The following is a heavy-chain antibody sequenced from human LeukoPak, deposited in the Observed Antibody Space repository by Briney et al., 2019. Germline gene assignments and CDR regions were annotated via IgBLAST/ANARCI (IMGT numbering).Heavy chain of an antibody. CDR2: INPSSGST. Sequence: PSAKVSRKPSGYTFTSFYMHWVRQAPAQGREWIGIINPSSGSTNYAQKFQGRVTITTNESTSTAYRELSSLRSEDTAVYYCAILHDFWSGYTPWWGQGTLVTVSS. J-gene: IGHJ4*02. V-gene: IGHV1-46*01. CDR1: GYTFTSFY. CDR3: AILHDFWSGYTPW. D-gene: IGHD3-3*01.